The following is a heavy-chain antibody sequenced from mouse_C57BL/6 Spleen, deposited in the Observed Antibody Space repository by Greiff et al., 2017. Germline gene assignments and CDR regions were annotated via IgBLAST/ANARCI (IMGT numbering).Heavy chain of an antibody. J-gene: IGHJ4*01. CDR2: INPNNGGT. CDR1: GYTFTDYN. D-gene: IGHD5-1*01. CDR3: ARLAGSTFYAMDY. V-gene: IGHV1-18*01. Sequence: EVQLQESGPELVKPGASVKIPCKASGYTFTDYNMDWVKQSHGKSLEWIGDINPNNGGTIYNQKFKGKATLTVDKSSSTAYMELRSLTSEDTAVYYCARLAGSTFYAMDYWGQGTSVTVSS.